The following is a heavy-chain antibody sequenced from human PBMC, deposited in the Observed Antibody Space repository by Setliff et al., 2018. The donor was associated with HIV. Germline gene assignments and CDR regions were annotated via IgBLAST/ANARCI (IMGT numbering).Heavy chain of an antibody. J-gene: IGHJ6*03. CDR3: ARGAADNYYYYMDI. CDR1: GYFFTGYY. D-gene: IGHD2-15*01. Sequence: GASVKVSCKASGYFFTGYYMHWVRQAPGQGLQWMGWINPKTGDTNYAQKFQGRVTMTRDTSISTLYMELSRLRSEDTAIYYCARGAADNYYYYMDIWGKGTTVTVS. CDR2: INPKTGDT. V-gene: IGHV1-2*02.